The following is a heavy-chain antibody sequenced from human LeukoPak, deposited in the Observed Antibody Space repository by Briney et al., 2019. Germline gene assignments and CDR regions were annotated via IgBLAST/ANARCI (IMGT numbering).Heavy chain of an antibody. Sequence: ASVKVSSKASGYTFTSYYMHWVRQAPGQGLEWMGIINPSGGSTSYAQKFQGRVTMTRDTSTSTVYMELSSLRSEDTAVYYCARVDVVVPAAMRDPENYFDYWGQGTLVTVSS. D-gene: IGHD2-2*01. V-gene: IGHV1-46*01. CDR3: ARVDVVVPAAMRDPENYFDY. J-gene: IGHJ4*02. CDR1: GYTFTSYY. CDR2: INPSGGST.